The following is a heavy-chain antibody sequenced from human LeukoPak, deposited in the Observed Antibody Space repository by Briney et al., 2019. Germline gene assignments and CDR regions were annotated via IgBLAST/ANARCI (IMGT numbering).Heavy chain of an antibody. CDR3: VRGTWFDP. D-gene: IGHD1-1*01. Sequence: GGSLRLSCAASGFTVSNYYMSWARQAPGKGLEWVSVIYSGGPTYYADSVKGRFTISRDNSKNTLFLQMDSLRAEDTAVYYCVRGTWFDPWGQGTLVTVSS. CDR1: GFTVSNYY. V-gene: IGHV3-53*01. CDR2: IYSGGPT. J-gene: IGHJ5*02.